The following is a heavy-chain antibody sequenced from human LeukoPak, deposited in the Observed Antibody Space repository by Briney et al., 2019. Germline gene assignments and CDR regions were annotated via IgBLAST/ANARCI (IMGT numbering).Heavy chain of an antibody. CDR2: INHSGST. D-gene: IGHD3-16*01. Sequence: SETLSLTCAVIGGSFSGYYWSWIRQPPGKGLEWIGEINHSGSTNDNPSLKSRVTISVDTSKNQFSLKLSFVTVADTAVYYCARRFGYYYYYMDVWGKGTTVTVSS. V-gene: IGHV4-34*01. J-gene: IGHJ6*03. CDR1: GGSFSGYY. CDR3: ARRFGYYYYYMDV.